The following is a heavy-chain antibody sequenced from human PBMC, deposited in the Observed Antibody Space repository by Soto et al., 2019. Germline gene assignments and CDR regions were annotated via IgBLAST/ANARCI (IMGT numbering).Heavy chain of an antibody. CDR1: GFSFTNYW. CDR2: IDPVDSYA. CDR3: ARIESIARNWFDP. J-gene: IGHJ5*02. Sequence: PGESLKISCKGSGFSFTNYWISWVRQMPGKGLEWMGNIDPVDSYANYSPSFQGHVTFSVDTSISTAYLQWSRLKASDTAMYFCARIESIARNWFDPWGQGTLVTVSS. D-gene: IGHD6-13*01. V-gene: IGHV5-10-1*01.